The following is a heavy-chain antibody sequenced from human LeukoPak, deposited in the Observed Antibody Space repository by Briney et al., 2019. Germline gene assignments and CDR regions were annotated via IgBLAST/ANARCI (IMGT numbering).Heavy chain of an antibody. V-gene: IGHV1-69*13. CDR1: GGTFSSYG. J-gene: IGHJ4*02. CDR3: ARGIGAYYDSSGYYSELVDY. D-gene: IGHD3-22*01. Sequence: ASVKVSCKASGGTFSSYGISWVRQAPGQGLEWMGGIIPIFGTANYAQKFQGRVTITADESTSTAYMELSSLRSEDTAVYYCARGIGAYYDSSGYYSELVDYWGQGTLVTVSS. CDR2: IIPIFGTA.